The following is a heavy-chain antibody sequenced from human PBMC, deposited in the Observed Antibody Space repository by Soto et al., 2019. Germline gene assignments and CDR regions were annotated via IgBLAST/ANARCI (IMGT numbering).Heavy chain of an antibody. CDR3: ARGLVKAMGRGVIMVRRIGTKWFDP. V-gene: IGHV4-34*01. CDR2: INHSGST. J-gene: IGHJ5*02. D-gene: IGHD3-10*01. Sequence: QVQLQQWGAGLLKPSETLSLTCAVYGGSFSGYYWSWIRQPPGKGLEWIGEINHSGSTNYNPSLKSGVTISVDTSKNQYSLKLRSVTAEDTAVYNCARGLVKAMGRGVIMVRRIGTKWFDPWGQGTLVTVSS. CDR1: GGSFSGYY.